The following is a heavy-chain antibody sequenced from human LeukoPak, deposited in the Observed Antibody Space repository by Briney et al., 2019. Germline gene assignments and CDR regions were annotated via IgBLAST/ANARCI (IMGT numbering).Heavy chain of an antibody. CDR2: ISSSSSTI. D-gene: IGHD2-21*01. J-gene: IGHJ4*02. V-gene: IGHV3-48*02. Sequence: PGGSLRLSCAASGFTFSTYSMNWVRQAPGKGLEWVSYISSSSSTIYYADSVRSRFTISRDNAKKSLYLQMNSLRDEDTAVYYCASLRVVMAAATPPPDFWGQGTLVTVSS. CDR3: ASLRVVMAAATPPPDF. CDR1: GFTFSTYS.